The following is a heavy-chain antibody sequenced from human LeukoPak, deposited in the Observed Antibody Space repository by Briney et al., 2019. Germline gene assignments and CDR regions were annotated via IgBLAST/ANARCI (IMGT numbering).Heavy chain of an antibody. D-gene: IGHD3-22*01. CDR2: INHSGST. J-gene: IGHJ4*02. CDR1: GGSFSGYY. Sequence: SETLSLTRAVYGGSFSGYYWSWIRQPPGKGLEWIGEINHSGSTNYNPSLKSRVTISVDTSKNQFSLKLSSVTAADTAVYYCARGSGYDDYWGQGTLVTVSS. CDR3: ARGSGYDDY. V-gene: IGHV4-34*01.